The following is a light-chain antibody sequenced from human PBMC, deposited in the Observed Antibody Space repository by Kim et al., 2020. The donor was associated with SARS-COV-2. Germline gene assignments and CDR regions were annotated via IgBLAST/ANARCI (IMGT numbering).Light chain of an antibody. V-gene: IGKV3-20*01. CDR2: GAS. Sequence: EIVLTQSPGTLSLSPGERATLSCRASQSVSSSYLAWYQQRPGQAPRLLIYGASSRATGIPDRLSGSGSGTDFTLTISRLEPDDFAVYYCQQYDTSPPGYTFGQGTKLEI. J-gene: IGKJ2*01. CDR3: QQYDTSPPGYT. CDR1: QSVSSSY.